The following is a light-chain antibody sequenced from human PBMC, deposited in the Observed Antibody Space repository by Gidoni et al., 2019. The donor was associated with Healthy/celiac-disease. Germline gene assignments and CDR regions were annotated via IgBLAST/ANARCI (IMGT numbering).Light chain of an antibody. J-gene: IGLJ3*02. V-gene: IGLV2-8*01. CDR2: EVS. CDR3: SSYAGSNNVV. Sequence: SALTHPPSASGPPGQSVTLSCTGTSSDVGGYYFVSWYQQPPGTAPKLMIYEVSKRPSGVPDRFSGSKSGSTASLTVSGLQAEDEADYYCSSYAGSNNVVFGGGTKLTVL. CDR1: SSDVGGYYF.